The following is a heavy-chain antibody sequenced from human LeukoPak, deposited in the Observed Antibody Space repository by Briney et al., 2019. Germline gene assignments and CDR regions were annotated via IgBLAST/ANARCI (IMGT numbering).Heavy chain of an antibody. D-gene: IGHD4-17*01. V-gene: IGHV3-74*01. J-gene: IGHJ4*02. CDR1: GSTFSSYW. CDR2: INSDGSST. CDR3: AKTQYGGYVWDY. Sequence: GGSLRLSCAASGSTFSSYWMHWVRQAPGKGLVWVSRINSDGSSTSYADSVKGRFTISRDNAKNTLYLQMNSLRAEDTAVYYCAKTQYGGYVWDYWGQGTLVTVSS.